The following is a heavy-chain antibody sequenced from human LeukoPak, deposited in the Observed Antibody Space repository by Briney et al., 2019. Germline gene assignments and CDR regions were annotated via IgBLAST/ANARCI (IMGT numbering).Heavy chain of an antibody. CDR3: ARQDSSGYYSMSCDYFDY. V-gene: IGHV1-18*01. Sequence: GASVKVSCKASGGTFSSYAISWVRQAPGQGLEWMGWISAYNGNTNYAQKLQGRVTMTTDTSTSTAYMELRSLRSDDTAVYYCARQDSSGYYSMSCDYFDYWGQGTLVTVSS. J-gene: IGHJ4*02. D-gene: IGHD3-22*01. CDR2: ISAYNGNT. CDR1: GGTFSSYA.